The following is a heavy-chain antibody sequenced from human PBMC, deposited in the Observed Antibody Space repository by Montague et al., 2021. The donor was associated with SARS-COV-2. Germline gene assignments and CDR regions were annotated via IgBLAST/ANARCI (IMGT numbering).Heavy chain of an antibody. CDR3: AKDHPVYDTSGYYHYGASDI. J-gene: IGHJ3*02. D-gene: IGHD3-22*01. V-gene: IGHV3-23*01. Sequence: SLRLSCAASGFTFSSYAISWVRQAPGKGLEWVSTVSGSTTNTFYXDSVKGRFTISRDNSRNTLYLQMNSLRVEDSAVYHCAKDHPVYDTSGYYHYGASDIWGQGTMVTVSS. CDR2: VSGSTTNT. CDR1: GFTFSSYA.